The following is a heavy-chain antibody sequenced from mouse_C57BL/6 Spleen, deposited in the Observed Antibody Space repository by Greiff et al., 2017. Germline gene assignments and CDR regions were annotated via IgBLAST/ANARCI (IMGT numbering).Heavy chain of an antibody. D-gene: IGHD1-1*01. Sequence: EVQRVESGPGLVKPSQSLSLTCSVTGYSITSGYYWNWIRQFPGNKLEWMGYISYDGSNNYNPSLKNRISITRDTSKNQFFLKLNSVTTEDTATYYCARVLLRSLWYFDVWGTGTTVTVSS. CDR1: GYSITSGYY. CDR3: ARVLLRSLWYFDV. V-gene: IGHV3-6*01. J-gene: IGHJ1*03. CDR2: ISYDGSN.